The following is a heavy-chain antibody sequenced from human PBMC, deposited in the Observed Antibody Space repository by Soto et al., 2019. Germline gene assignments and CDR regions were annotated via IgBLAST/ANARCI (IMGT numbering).Heavy chain of an antibody. CDR2: IYWNDDR. V-gene: IGHV2-5*01. CDR1: GFSLSTSGVG. CDR3: ALLVAPTNRGYYFDY. D-gene: IGHD6-6*01. Sequence: SGPTLVNPTQTLTLTCTFSGFSLSTSGVGVGWIRQPPGKALEWLALIYWNDDRRYSPSLKSRLTITKDTSKNQVVLTMTNMDPVDTATYYCALLVAPTNRGYYFDYWGQGTLVTVSS. J-gene: IGHJ4*02.